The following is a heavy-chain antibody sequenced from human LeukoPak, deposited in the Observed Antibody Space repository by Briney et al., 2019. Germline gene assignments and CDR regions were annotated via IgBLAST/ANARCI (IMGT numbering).Heavy chain of an antibody. CDR1: GGTFSSYA. D-gene: IGHD7-27*01. CDR2: INPNSGGT. V-gene: IGHV1-2*02. J-gene: IGHJ4*02. CDR3: ARDGQTGDLMRY. Sequence: GASVKVSCKASGGTFSSYAISWVRQAPGQGLEWMGWINPNSGGTNYAQKFQGRVTMTRDTSISTAYMELSRLRSDDTAVYYCARDGQTGDLMRYWGQGTLVTVSS.